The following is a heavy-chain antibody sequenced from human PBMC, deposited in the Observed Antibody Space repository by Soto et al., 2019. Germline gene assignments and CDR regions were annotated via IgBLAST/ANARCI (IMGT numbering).Heavy chain of an antibody. CDR2: IWYDGSNK. CDR1: GFTFSRYG. D-gene: IGHD3-22*01. CDR3: ARDSSGYYVYYYGMDV. Sequence: QVQLVESGGGVVQPGRSLRLSCAASGFTFSRYGMHWVRQAPGKGLEWVAVIWYDGSNKYYADSVKGRFTISRDNSKNTLYLQMNRLRAEDTTVYYCARDSSGYYVYYYGMDVWGQGTTVTVSS. V-gene: IGHV3-33*01. J-gene: IGHJ6*02.